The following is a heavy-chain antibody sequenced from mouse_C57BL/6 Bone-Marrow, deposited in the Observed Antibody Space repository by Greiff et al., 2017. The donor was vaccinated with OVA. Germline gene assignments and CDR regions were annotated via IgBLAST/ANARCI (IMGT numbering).Heavy chain of an antibody. CDR1: GYTFTSYG. CDR2: IYPRSGNT. D-gene: IGHD2-5*01. J-gene: IGHJ1*03. V-gene: IGHV1-81*01. CDR3: AHPYDSNCHWYFDV. Sequence: QVQLQQSGAELARPGASVKLSCKASGYTFTSYGISWVKQRTGQGLEWIGEIYPRSGNTYYNEKFKGKATLTADKSSSTAYMELRSLTSEDSAVYFCAHPYDSNCHWYFDVWGTGTTVTVSS.